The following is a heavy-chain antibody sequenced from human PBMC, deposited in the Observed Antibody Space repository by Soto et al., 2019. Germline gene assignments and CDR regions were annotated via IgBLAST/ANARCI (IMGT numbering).Heavy chain of an antibody. CDR3: ARDMTRTVVPYFDF. D-gene: IGHD1-7*01. CDR1: GGTFSNYV. J-gene: IGHJ4*02. Sequence: GASVKVSCKASGGTFSNYVVNWVRQAPGQGLEWMGRIIPISGAATYAQKFQGRVTITADKSTSTSYMELSSLRSEDTAVYYCARDMTRTVVPYFDFWGQGTLVTVSS. CDR2: IIPISGAA. V-gene: IGHV1-69*06.